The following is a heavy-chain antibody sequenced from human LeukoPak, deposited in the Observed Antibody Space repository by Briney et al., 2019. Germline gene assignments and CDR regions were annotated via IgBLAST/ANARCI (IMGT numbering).Heavy chain of an antibody. CDR2: IYYSGST. V-gene: IGHV4-59*12. D-gene: IGHD3-22*01. Sequence: SETLSLTCTVSGGSISSYYWSWIRQPPGKGLEWIGYIYYSGSTNYNPSLKSRVTISVDTSKNQFSLKLSSVTAADTAVYYCARAETYYYDSSGYYYGTYYFDYWGQGTLVTVSS. CDR3: ARAETYYYDSSGYYYGTYYFDY. CDR1: GGSISSYY. J-gene: IGHJ4*02.